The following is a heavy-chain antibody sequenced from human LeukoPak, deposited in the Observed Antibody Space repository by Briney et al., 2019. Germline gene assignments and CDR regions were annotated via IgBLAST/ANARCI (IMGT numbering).Heavy chain of an antibody. V-gene: IGHV4-59*01. D-gene: IGHD5-18*01. CDR3: ARDHGYTYDSNGYAFDI. CDR2: IYYSGST. J-gene: IGHJ3*02. Sequence: SETLSLTCTVSGGSISSYYWSWIRQPPGKGLEWIGYIYYSGSTNYNPSLKSRVTISVDTSKNQFSLKLSSVTAAHTAVYYCARDHGYTYDSNGYAFDIWGQGTMVTVSS. CDR1: GGSISSYY.